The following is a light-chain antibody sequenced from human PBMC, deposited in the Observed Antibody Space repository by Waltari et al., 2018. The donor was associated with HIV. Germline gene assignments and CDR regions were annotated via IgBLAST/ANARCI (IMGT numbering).Light chain of an antibody. CDR3: QVWDSASDYVV. Sequence: SYVLTQPPSVSVAPGQTARITCGGNNFGSKGVHWYPQKPGQAPVLIVDDDRDRPSGIPERFSGSKSGNTATLTISRVEAGDEADYYCQVWDSASDYVVFGGGTKLTVL. CDR1: NFGSKG. J-gene: IGLJ2*01. V-gene: IGLV3-21*02. CDR2: DDR.